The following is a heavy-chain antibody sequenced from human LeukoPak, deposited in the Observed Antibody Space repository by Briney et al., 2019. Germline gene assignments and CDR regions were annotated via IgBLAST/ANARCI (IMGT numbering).Heavy chain of an antibody. CDR1: GFTFNTFA. Sequence: GGSLRLSCAASGFTFNTFAMSWVRQAPGKGLEWVSAISGSGGSTYNADSVKGRFTISRDNSKNTLYLQMNSLRAEDTAVYYCAKDRSSSWYYFDYWGQGTLVTVSS. CDR2: ISGSGGST. V-gene: IGHV3-23*01. CDR3: AKDRSSSWYYFDY. J-gene: IGHJ4*02. D-gene: IGHD6-13*01.